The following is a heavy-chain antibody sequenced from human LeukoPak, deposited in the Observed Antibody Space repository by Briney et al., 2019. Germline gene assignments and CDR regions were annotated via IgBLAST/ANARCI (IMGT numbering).Heavy chain of an antibody. CDR2: ISGSGGST. D-gene: IGHD3-22*01. Sequence: GGSLRLSCAASGFTFSSYAMSWVRQAPGKGLEWVSAISGSGGSTYYADSVKGRFTISRDNSKNTLYLQMNSLRAEDTAVYYCAMYYFDSGGFDYWGQGTLVTVCS. CDR3: AMYYFDSGGFDY. J-gene: IGHJ4*02. CDR1: GFTFSSYA. V-gene: IGHV3-23*01.